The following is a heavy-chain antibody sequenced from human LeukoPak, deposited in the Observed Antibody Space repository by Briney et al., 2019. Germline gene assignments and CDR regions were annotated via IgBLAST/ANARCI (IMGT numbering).Heavy chain of an antibody. Sequence: PGGSLRLSCVASGFTFGKYWMTWVRQAPGKGLEWVAKIKEDGSEKYYVDSVKGRFTVSRDNVKNSLFLQMNSLRAEDTAAYYCARLHSAIYYGDAFDIWGQGTMVIVSS. D-gene: IGHD1-26*01. V-gene: IGHV3-7*03. J-gene: IGHJ3*02. CDR2: IKEDGSEK. CDR1: GFTFGKYW. CDR3: ARLHSAIYYGDAFDI.